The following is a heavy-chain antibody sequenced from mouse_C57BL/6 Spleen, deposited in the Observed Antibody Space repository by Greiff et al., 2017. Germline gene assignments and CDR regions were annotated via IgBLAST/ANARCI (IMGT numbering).Heavy chain of an antibody. CDR3: ARIGYYGSSYEAWFAY. D-gene: IGHD1-1*01. Sequence: QVTLKESGPGILQPSQTLSLTCSFSGFSLSTFGMGVGWIRQPSGKGLEWLAHIWWDDDKYYNPALKSRLTISKDTSNNQVFLKIANVDTAATATYYCARIGYYGSSYEAWFAYWGQGTLVTVSA. CDR1: GFSLSTFGMG. CDR2: IWWDDDK. V-gene: IGHV8-8*01. J-gene: IGHJ3*01.